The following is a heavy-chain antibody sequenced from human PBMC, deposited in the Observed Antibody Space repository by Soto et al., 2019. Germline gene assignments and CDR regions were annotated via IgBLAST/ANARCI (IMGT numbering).Heavy chain of an antibody. Sequence: QVRLQQWGAGLVRPSETLSLTCAVYGGSFNNYCWSWIRQPPGKGLEWIGEVCPGGRTNYSPTLKIEVISAADGAKNQFSRMLTSVTVAYSAVYYCARGDYGQYDSYNWFDPWGQGNLVIVAS. CDR2: VCPGGRT. D-gene: IGHD3-10*01. CDR1: GGSFNNYC. J-gene: IGHJ5*02. V-gene: IGHV4-34*02. CDR3: ARGDYGQYDSYNWFDP.